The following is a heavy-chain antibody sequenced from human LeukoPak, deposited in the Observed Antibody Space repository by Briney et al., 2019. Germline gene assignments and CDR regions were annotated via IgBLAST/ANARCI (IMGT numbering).Heavy chain of an antibody. CDR1: GFTFSNNA. CDR3: AKVAHSSGYPFDY. Sequence: GGSLRLSCAASGFTFSNNAMSWVRQAPGKGLEWVSVISGSGGSTYYADSVKGRFTISRDNSKNTLYLQMNSLRAEDTAVYYCAKVAHSSGYPFDYWGQGTLVTVSS. J-gene: IGHJ4*02. V-gene: IGHV3-23*01. D-gene: IGHD3-22*01. CDR2: ISGSGGST.